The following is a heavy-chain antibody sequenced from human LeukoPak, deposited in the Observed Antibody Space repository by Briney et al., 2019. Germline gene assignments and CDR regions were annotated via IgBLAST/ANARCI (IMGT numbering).Heavy chain of an antibody. J-gene: IGHJ4*02. D-gene: IGHD3-10*01. V-gene: IGHV1-8*01. Sequence: WASVKVSCKASGYTFTSYDINWVRQATGQGLEWMGWMNPNSGNTGYAQKFQGRVTMTRNTSISTAYMELSSLRSEDTAVDYCARALKTRYTCRGVTYPDYWGQGTLVTVSS. CDR3: ARALKTRYTCRGVTYPDY. CDR2: MNPNSGNT. CDR1: GYTFTSYD.